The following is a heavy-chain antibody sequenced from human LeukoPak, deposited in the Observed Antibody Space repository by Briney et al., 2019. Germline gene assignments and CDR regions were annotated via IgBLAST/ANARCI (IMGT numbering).Heavy chain of an antibody. D-gene: IGHD3-16*01. CDR1: GGSISSYY. Sequence: YPSETLSLTCTVSGGSISSYYWSWIRQPPGKGLEWIGYIYYSGSTNYNPSLKSRVTISVDTSKNQFSLKLSSVTAADTAVYYCARVPPGGWGSQDYYYYYVDVWGKGTTVTVSS. J-gene: IGHJ6*03. V-gene: IGHV4-59*01. CDR2: IYYSGST. CDR3: ARVPPGGWGSQDYYYYYVDV.